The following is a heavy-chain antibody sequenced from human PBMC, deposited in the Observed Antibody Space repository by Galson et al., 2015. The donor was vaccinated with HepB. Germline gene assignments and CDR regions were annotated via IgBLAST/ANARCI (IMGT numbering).Heavy chain of an antibody. Sequence: SLRLSCAASGFTFSSYGMHWVRQAPGKGLEWVAVISYDGSKKYYADSVKGRFTISRDNSKNTLYLQMNSLRAEDTAVYYCAKDEGSGHYGLDYWGQGTLVTVSS. CDR3: AKDEGSGHYGLDY. CDR1: GFTFSSYG. D-gene: IGHD3-22*01. J-gene: IGHJ4*02. CDR2: ISYDGSKK. V-gene: IGHV3-30*18.